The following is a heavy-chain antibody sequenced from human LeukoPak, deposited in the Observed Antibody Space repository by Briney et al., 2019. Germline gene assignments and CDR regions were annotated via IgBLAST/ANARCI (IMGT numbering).Heavy chain of an antibody. CDR3: AKDLGVAYCDY. CDR2: IRYDGSNK. V-gene: IGHV3-30*02. Sequence: GGSLRLSCAASGFTFSSYAMHWVRQAPGKGLEWVAFIRYDGSNKYYADSVKGRFTISRDNSKNTLYLQMNSLRAEDTAVYYCAKDLGVAYCDYWGQGTLVTVSS. D-gene: IGHD2-21*01. CDR1: GFTFSSYA. J-gene: IGHJ4*02.